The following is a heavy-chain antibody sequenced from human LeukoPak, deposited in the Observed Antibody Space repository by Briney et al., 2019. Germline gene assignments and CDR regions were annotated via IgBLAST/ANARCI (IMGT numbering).Heavy chain of an antibody. CDR2: IYYTGNT. V-gene: IGHV4-59*12. CDR3: ARLLEWWNDAFDI. CDR1: GGSFTSYY. Sequence: SETLSLTCTVSGGSFTSYYWSWIRQPPGRGLEWIGYIYYTGNTNYNPSLKSRVTISVDTSKNQFSLKLSSVTAADTAVYYCARLLEWWNDAFDIWGQGTMVTVSS. J-gene: IGHJ3*02. D-gene: IGHD3-3*01.